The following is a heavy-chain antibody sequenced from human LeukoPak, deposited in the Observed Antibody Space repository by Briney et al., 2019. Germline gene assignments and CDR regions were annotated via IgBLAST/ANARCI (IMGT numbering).Heavy chain of an antibody. V-gene: IGHV3-48*01. J-gene: IGHJ4*02. D-gene: IGHD5-24*01. CDR1: GFTFSNVW. CDR2: ISSSSSTI. CDR3: AREMATILMYYFDY. Sequence: GGSLRLSCVVSGFTFSNVWMSWVRQAPGKGLEWVSYISSSSSTIYYAGSVKGRFTISRDNSKNTLYLQMNSLRAEDTAVYYCAREMATILMYYFDYWGQGTLVTVSS.